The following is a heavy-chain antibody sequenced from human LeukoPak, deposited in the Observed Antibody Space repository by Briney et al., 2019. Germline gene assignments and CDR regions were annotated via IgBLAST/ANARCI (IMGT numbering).Heavy chain of an antibody. CDR3: ARLLATRIDY. D-gene: IGHD2-15*01. CDR2: INHSGST. V-gene: IGHV4-34*01. Sequence: SETLSLTCTVYGGSFSGYYWSWIRQPPGKGLEWIGEINHSGSTNYNPSLKSRVTISVDTSKNQFSLKLSSVTAADTAVYYCARLLATRIDYWGQGTLVTVSS. J-gene: IGHJ4*02. CDR1: GGSFSGYY.